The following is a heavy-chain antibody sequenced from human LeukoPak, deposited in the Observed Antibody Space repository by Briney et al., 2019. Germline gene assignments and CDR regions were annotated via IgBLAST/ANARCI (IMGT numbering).Heavy chain of an antibody. Sequence: ASVKVSCKPSGYTFTNYGFTWVRQAPGQGLEWMGWISAYNGNTNYARKVQDGITMTTDTSTSTAYMELRSLGSDDTAVYRCARGLYYDTNGYPALQYWGQGTLVTVSS. CDR2: ISAYNGNT. CDR3: ARGLYYDTNGYPALQY. D-gene: IGHD3-22*01. CDR1: GYTFTNYG. J-gene: IGHJ4*02. V-gene: IGHV1-18*01.